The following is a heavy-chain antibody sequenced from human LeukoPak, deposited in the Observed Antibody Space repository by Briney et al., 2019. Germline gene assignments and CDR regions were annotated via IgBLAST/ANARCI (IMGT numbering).Heavy chain of an antibody. CDR1: GYAFTRHY. CDR2: INPSGSST. CDR3: ARAQETYSSGWYGYAFDI. V-gene: IGHV1-46*01. Sequence: ASVKVSCKASGYAFTRHYMHWVRQAPGQGLEWMGLINPSGSSTIYAQKFQGRVTMTRDMSTSTDYMELSSLRSEDTALYYCARAQETYSSGWYGYAFDIWGQGTVVTVSS. D-gene: IGHD6-19*01. J-gene: IGHJ3*02.